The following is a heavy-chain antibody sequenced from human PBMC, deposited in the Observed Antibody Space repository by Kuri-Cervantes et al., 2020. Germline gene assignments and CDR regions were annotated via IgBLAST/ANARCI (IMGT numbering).Heavy chain of an antibody. J-gene: IGHJ4*02. V-gene: IGHV4-31*02. CDR3: ARLSSVGSGWPFDY. CDR2: IYYSGAT. Sequence: SCTVSGGSVSSGSYYWTWIRQPPGKGLEWIGYIYYSGATYYNASLKSRVIISVDTSKNQFSLKLSSVTAADTAVYYCARLSSVGSGWPFDYGGQGTLVTVSS. CDR1: GGSVSSGSYY. D-gene: IGHD6-19*01.